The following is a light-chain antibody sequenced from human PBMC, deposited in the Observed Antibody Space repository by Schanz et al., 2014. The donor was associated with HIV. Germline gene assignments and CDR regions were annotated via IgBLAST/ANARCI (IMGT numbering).Light chain of an antibody. Sequence: QSALTQPASVSGSPGQSITISCTGTRSDVGGYNYLSWDQQHPGKAPKLMIYDVTNRPSGVSNRFSGSKSGNTASLTISGLQAEDEADYYCSSYTSSSSVVFRGGTKLTVL. V-gene: IGLV2-14*03. J-gene: IGLJ2*01. CDR1: RSDVGGYNY. CDR3: SSYTSSSSVV. CDR2: DVT.